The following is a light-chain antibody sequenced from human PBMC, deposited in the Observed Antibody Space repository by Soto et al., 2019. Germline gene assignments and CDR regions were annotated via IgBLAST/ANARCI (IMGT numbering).Light chain of an antibody. CDR3: SSYTSSSILYV. J-gene: IGLJ1*01. CDR1: SSDVGGYNY. CDR2: DVS. Sequence: QSALTQPASVSGSPGQSITISCTGTSSDVGGYNYVSWYQQHPGKAPKLMIYDVSNRPSGVSNRFSGSKSGNTASLTISGRQAEDEADYYCSSYTSSSILYVFGTGTKLNVL. V-gene: IGLV2-14*01.